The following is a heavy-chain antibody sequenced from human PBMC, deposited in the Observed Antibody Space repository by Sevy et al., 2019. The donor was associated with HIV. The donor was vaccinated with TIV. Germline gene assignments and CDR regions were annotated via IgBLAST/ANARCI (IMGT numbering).Heavy chain of an antibody. D-gene: IGHD3-22*01. CDR3: ARGFGTYYYESSAPPHYYGMDV. CDR2: IYYSGTT. CDR1: GGSISSGDYY. J-gene: IGHJ6*02. Sequence: SETLSLTCTVSGGSISSGDYYWTWIRQSPGKGLEWIGYIYYSGTTYYNPSLKSRVTISVDTSKNQFSLKLRSVTAADTAVYYCARGFGTYYYESSAPPHYYGMDVWGQGTTVTVSS. V-gene: IGHV4-30-4*02.